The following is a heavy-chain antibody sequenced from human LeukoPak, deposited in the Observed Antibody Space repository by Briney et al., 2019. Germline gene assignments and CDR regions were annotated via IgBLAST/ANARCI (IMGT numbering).Heavy chain of an antibody. Sequence: GGSLRLSCAASGFTFSSYGMHWVRQAPGKGLGWVAVISYDGSNKYYADSVKGRFTISRDNSKNTLYLQMNSLRAEDTAVYYCAKIFYSSGWSFGMDVWGQGTTVTVSS. CDR1: GFTFSSYG. D-gene: IGHD6-19*01. J-gene: IGHJ6*02. V-gene: IGHV3-30*18. CDR2: ISYDGSNK. CDR3: AKIFYSSGWSFGMDV.